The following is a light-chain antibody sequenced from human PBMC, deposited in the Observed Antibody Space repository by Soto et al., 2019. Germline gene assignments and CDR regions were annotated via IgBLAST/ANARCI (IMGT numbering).Light chain of an antibody. CDR1: SSDVGGYNY. CDR2: DVS. Sequence: QYVLTQPASVSGSPEQSITISCTGTSSDVGGYNYVSWYQQHPGKAPKLMIYDVSNRPSGVSNRFSGSKSGNTASLTISGLQAEDEADYYCSSYTSSSTLVFGTGTKLTVL. J-gene: IGLJ1*01. V-gene: IGLV2-14*01. CDR3: SSYTSSSTLV.